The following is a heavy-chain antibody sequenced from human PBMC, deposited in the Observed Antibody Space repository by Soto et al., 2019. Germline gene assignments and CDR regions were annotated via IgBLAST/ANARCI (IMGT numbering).Heavy chain of an antibody. V-gene: IGHV3-23*01. CDR3: AKNTARYCSGGSCYRQFDP. J-gene: IGHJ5*02. CDR1: GFTFSSYA. CDR2: ISGSGGST. Sequence: TGGSLRLSCAASGFTFSSYAMSWVRQAPGKGLEWVSAISGSGGSTYYADSVKGRFTISRDNSKNTLYLQMNSLRAEDTAVYYCAKNTARYCSGGSCYRQFDPWGQGTLVTVSS. D-gene: IGHD2-15*01.